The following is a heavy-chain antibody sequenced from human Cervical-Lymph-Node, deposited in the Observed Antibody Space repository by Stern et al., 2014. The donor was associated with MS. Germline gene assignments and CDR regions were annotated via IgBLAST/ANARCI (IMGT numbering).Heavy chain of an antibody. V-gene: IGHV3-64*01. CDR1: GFTFSSYA. D-gene: IGHD2-15*01. CDR3: ATLTFLLPDAFDI. CDR2: ISSNGGST. J-gene: IGHJ3*02. Sequence: EMQLVESGGGLVQPGGSLRLSCAASGFTFSSYAMHWVRQAPGKGLEYVSAISSNGGSTYYANSVKGRFTISRDNSKNTLYLQMGSLRAEDMAVYYCATLTFLLPDAFDIWGQGTMVTVSS.